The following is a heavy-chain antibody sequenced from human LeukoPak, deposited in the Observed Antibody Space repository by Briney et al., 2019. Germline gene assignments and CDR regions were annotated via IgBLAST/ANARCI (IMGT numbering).Heavy chain of an antibody. J-gene: IGHJ3*02. CDR1: GGTFSSYA. CDR2: IIPIFGTA. Sequence: APVKVSCKASGGTFSSYAISWVRQAPGQGLEWMGGIIPIFGTANYAQKFQGRVTITADESTSTAYMELSSLRSEDTAVYYCASLVSSAAGAFDIWGQGTMVTVSS. V-gene: IGHV1-69*01. D-gene: IGHD6-13*01. CDR3: ASLVSSAAGAFDI.